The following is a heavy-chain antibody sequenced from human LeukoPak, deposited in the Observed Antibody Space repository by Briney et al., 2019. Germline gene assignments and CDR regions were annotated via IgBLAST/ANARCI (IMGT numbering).Heavy chain of an antibody. CDR2: INPSGGST. D-gene: IGHD4-23*01. Sequence: ASVRLSCKASGYTFTSYYMHWVRQAPGQGLEWMGIINPSGGSTSYAQKFQGRVTMTRDTSTSTVYMELSSLRSEDTAVYYCASDGGGLSSVVTPRSSPFDYWGQGTLDPVSS. J-gene: IGHJ4*02. V-gene: IGHV1-46*01. CDR3: ASDGGGLSSVVTPRSSPFDY. CDR1: GYTFTSYY.